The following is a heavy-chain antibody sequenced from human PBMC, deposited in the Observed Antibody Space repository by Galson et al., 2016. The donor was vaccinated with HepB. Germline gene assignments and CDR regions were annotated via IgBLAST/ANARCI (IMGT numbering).Heavy chain of an antibody. CDR2: IYESGST. J-gene: IGHJ4*02. V-gene: IGHV4-34*01. Sequence: ETLSLTCAVYGGSFSGFYWTWIRQPPGKGLEWIGEIYESGSTKYSPSLKGPIPISRDRSKKQFPLRLTSVTTADTAVYYCARGTLWGNSREALAYWGQGNLITVSS. D-gene: IGHD3-16*02. CDR3: ARGTLWGNSREALAY. CDR1: GGSFSGFY.